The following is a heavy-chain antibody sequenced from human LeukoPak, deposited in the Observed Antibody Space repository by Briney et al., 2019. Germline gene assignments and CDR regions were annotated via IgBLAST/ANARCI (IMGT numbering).Heavy chain of an antibody. CDR1: GFTFSSYS. CDR3: AREGSGTYYFDY. CDR2: IGSSSSYI. J-gene: IGHJ4*02. D-gene: IGHD3-10*01. V-gene: IGHV3-21*01. Sequence: GGSLRLSCAASGFTFSSYSMNWVRQAPGKGLEWVSSIGSSSSYIYYADSVKGRFTISRDNAKNSLYLQMNSLRAEDTAVYYCAREGSGTYYFDYWGQGTLVTVSS.